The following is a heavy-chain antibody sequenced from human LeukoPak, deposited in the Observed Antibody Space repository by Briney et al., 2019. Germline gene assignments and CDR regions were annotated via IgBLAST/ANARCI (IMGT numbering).Heavy chain of an antibody. V-gene: IGHV4-59*01. CDR1: GGSISSYY. CDR3: ARDIRYDYGDYEHAFDI. Sequence: PSETLSLTCTVSGGSISSYYWSWIRQPPGKGLEWIGYIYYSGSTNYNPSLKSRVTISVDTSKNQFSLKLSSVTAADTAVYYCARDIRYDYGDYEHAFDIWGQGTMVTVSS. D-gene: IGHD4-17*01. J-gene: IGHJ3*02. CDR2: IYYSGST.